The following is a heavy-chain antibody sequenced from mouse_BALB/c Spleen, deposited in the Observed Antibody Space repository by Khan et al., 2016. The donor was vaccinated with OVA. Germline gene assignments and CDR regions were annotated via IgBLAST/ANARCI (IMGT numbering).Heavy chain of an antibody. CDR3: ARIYA. D-gene: IGHD1-3*01. Sequence: VQLKQSGAELVKPGASVKLSCTATGFNIKDTYMHWVKQRPEQDMEWIVRIDPANGNTNYDPKFQGKATITADTSSNTAYLQLSSLTSEDTADYYWARIYAWGQGTNLTVAS. J-gene: IGHJ2*01. CDR1: GFNIKDTY. V-gene: IGHV14-3*02. CDR2: IDPANGNT.